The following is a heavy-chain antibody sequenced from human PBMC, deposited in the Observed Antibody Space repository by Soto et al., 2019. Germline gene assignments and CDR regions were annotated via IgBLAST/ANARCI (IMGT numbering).Heavy chain of an antibody. Sequence: GGSLRLSCAASGFTFSSYSMNWVRQAPGQGLEWVSYISSSSSTIYYADSVKGRFTISRDNAKNSLYLQMNSLRAEATAVYYCARVMPLYWFDPWGQGTLVTVSS. V-gene: IGHV3-48*01. CDR3: ARVMPLYWFDP. J-gene: IGHJ5*02. CDR1: GFTFSSYS. CDR2: ISSSSSTI. D-gene: IGHD2-2*01.